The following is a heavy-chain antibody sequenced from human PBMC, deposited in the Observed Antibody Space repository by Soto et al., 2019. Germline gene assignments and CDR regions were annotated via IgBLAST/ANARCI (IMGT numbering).Heavy chain of an antibody. J-gene: IGHJ4*02. Sequence: TLSLTCTVSGGSISSYYWSWIRQPPGKGLEWIGYIYYSGSTNYNPSLKSRVTISVDTSKNQFSLKLSSVTAADTAVYYCATASIEVKSLDYWGQGTLVTVSS. CDR1: GGSISSYY. CDR2: IYYSGST. CDR3: ATASIEVKSLDY. V-gene: IGHV4-59*01. D-gene: IGHD2-21*01.